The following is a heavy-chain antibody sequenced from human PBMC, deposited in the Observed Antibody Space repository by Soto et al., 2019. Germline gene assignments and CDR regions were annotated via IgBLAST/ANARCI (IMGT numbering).Heavy chain of an antibody. CDR1: GFTFSSYA. J-gene: IGHJ4*02. CDR3: ATGSGSDY. CDR2: ISYDGSNK. D-gene: IGHD3-10*01. Sequence: GGSLRLSCAASGFTFSSYAMHWVRQAPGKGLEWVAVISYDGSNKYYADSVKGRFTISRDNSKNTLYLQMNSLRAEDTAVYYCATGSGSDYWGQGTLVTVSS. V-gene: IGHV3-30-3*01.